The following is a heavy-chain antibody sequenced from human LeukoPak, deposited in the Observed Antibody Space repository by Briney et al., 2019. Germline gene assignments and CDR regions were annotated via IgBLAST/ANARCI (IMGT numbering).Heavy chain of an antibody. D-gene: IGHD3-22*01. CDR3: ARGRAYYDSTGYYY. CDR1: GGPMSSYY. CDR2: IYYSRST. J-gene: IGHJ4*02. Sequence: SETLSLTFTVSGGPMSSYYWSSIPQPPAKGLEWIAYIYYSRSTNYNPHIKHRVTTSVATSKNQFSLNLSSVTAADTAIYYCARGRAYYDSTGYYYWGQGTLVTVSS. V-gene: IGHV4-59*01.